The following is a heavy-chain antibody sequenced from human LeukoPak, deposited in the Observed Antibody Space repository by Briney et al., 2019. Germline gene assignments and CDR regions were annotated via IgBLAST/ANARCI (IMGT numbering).Heavy chain of an antibody. D-gene: IGHD3-22*01. V-gene: IGHV4-59*01. Sequence: SETLSLTCTVSGGSISSYYWSWIRQPPGRGLEWIGYIYYSGSTNYNPSLKSRVTISVDTSKNQFSLKLSSVTAADTAVYYCARIGSYYDSSGYYSGAYYFDYWGQGTLVTVSS. CDR1: GGSISSYY. CDR2: IYYSGST. J-gene: IGHJ4*02. CDR3: ARIGSYYDSSGYYSGAYYFDY.